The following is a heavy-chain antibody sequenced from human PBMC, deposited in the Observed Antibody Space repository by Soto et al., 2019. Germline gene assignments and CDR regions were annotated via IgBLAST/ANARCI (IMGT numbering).Heavy chain of an antibody. Sequence: QVQLQESGPGLVKPSQTLSLTCTVSGGSISSGDYHWSWIRQPPGKGLEWIGFVYYTGNTYYNPSLESRVTISLDTSKNQFSLKLSSVTAADTAVYYCARSDFWSGYYTDYWGQGTLVTVSS. V-gene: IGHV4-30-4*08. CDR3: ARSDFWSGYYTDY. J-gene: IGHJ4*02. CDR2: VYYTGNT. D-gene: IGHD3-3*01. CDR1: GGSISSGDYH.